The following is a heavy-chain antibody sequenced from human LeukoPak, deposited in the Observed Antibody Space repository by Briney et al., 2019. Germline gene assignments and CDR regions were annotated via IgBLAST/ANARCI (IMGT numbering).Heavy chain of an antibody. CDR1: GGSISSYY. CDR3: ARTHYDFWSGYFHP. V-gene: IGHV4-59*08. D-gene: IGHD3-3*01. J-gene: IGHJ5*02. Sequence: SETLSLTCTVSGGSISSYYWSWIRQPPGKGLEWIGYIYYSGSTNYNPSLKSRVTISVDTSKNQFSLKLSSVTAADTAVYYCARTHYDFWSGYFHPWGQGTLVTVSS. CDR2: IYYSGST.